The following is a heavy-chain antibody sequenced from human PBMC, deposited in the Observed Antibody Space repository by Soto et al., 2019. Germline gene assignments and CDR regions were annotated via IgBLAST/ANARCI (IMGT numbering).Heavy chain of an antibody. V-gene: IGHV4-59*13. CDR1: GASITTYY. Sequence: SETLSLTCDVSGASITTYYWSWIRQAPGKGLEWIGNVYHTGSTDYNSSLRSRVTISVDTSKNQFSLNMNSVAAADTAVYYCARRLFGSGWTLDSWGQGALVTVSS. CDR2: VYHTGST. D-gene: IGHD6-19*01. CDR3: ARRLFGSGWTLDS. J-gene: IGHJ4*02.